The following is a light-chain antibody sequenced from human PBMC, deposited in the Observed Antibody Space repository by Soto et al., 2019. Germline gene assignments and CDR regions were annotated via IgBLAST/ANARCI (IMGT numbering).Light chain of an antibody. Sequence: QSALTQPASVSGSPGQSITISCAGNSSDVGAYNYVSWYQQHPGKAPKLMIYEVSNRPSGVSNRFSGSKSGNTASLTISGLQAEDEADYYCSSYTSSSTLVVFGGGTKLTVL. J-gene: IGLJ2*01. V-gene: IGLV2-14*01. CDR2: EVS. CDR3: SSYTSSSTLVV. CDR1: SSDVGAYNY.